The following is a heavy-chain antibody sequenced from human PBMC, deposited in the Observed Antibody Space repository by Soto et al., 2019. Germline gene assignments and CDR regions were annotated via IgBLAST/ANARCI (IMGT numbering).Heavy chain of an antibody. J-gene: IGHJ5*02. V-gene: IGHV3-23*01. CDR3: ARVLTGSYNWFDP. CDR1: GFSINKYA. CDR2: FSGSGATT. Sequence: GGSLRLSCTASGFSINKYAMSWVRQAPGKGLEWVSTFSGSGATTHYADSVKGRFTTSRDIAKNTLYLQMNSLRVEDTAVYYCARVLTGSYNWFDPWGQGTLVTVSS. D-gene: IGHD1-26*01.